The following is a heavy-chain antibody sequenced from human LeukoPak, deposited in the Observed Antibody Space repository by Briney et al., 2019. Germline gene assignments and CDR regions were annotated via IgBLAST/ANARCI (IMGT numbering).Heavy chain of an antibody. CDR2: IYHSGST. D-gene: IGHD5-18*01. J-gene: IGHJ3*02. CDR1: GGSISSYY. V-gene: IGHV4-59*12. CDR3: ARAPTAMVFFDI. Sequence: SETLSLTCTVSGGSISSYYWSWIRQPPGKGLEWIGYIYHSGSTYYNPSLKSRVTISVDRSKNQFSLKLSSVTAADTAVYYCARAPTAMVFFDIWGQGTMVTVSS.